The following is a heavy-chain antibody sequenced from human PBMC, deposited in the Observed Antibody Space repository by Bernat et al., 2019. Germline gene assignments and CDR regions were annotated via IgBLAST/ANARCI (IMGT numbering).Heavy chain of an antibody. V-gene: IGHV4-39*01. Sequence: QLQLQESGPGLVKASETLSLTCTVSVGSISSSSYYWGWIRQPPGKGLEWIGSIYYSGSTEYNPSLNSRVTISVDTSKNQFSLKLSSVTAPDTAVYYCSRHRGSSWYNPFDYWGQGTLVTVSS. D-gene: IGHD6-13*01. CDR2: IYYSGST. J-gene: IGHJ4*02. CDR3: SRHRGSSWYNPFDY. CDR1: VGSISSSSYY.